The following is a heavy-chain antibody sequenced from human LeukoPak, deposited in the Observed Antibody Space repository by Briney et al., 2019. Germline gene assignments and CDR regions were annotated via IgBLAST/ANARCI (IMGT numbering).Heavy chain of an antibody. Sequence: PGGSLRLSCAASGFTFSSYAMHWVRQAPGKGLEWVAVISYDGSNKYYADSVKGRFTISRDNSKNTLYLQMNSLRAEDTAVYYCVRDSSSWYHYYYYGMGVWGQGTTVTVSS. CDR1: GFTFSSYA. D-gene: IGHD6-13*01. J-gene: IGHJ6*02. CDR3: VRDSSSWYHYYYYGMGV. V-gene: IGHV3-30*04. CDR2: ISYDGSNK.